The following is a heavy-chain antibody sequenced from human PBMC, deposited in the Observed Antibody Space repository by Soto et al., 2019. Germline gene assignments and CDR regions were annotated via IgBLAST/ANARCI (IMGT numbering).Heavy chain of an antibody. J-gene: IGHJ3*02. CDR3: ARGGGVGVAGSAAFDM. CDR2: INPATGAA. CDR1: GYPVTAYY. D-gene: IGHD3-3*01. V-gene: IGHV1-2*02. Sequence: QLHLVQSGAVVKKPGASVTVSCSASGYPVTAYYMHWVRQAPGRGFEWMGGINPATGAAKYTQSSQGRVTLTRDTSRSTVFMELSGRTSEATAVFYCARGGGVGVAGSAAFDMWGQGTLVNVSS.